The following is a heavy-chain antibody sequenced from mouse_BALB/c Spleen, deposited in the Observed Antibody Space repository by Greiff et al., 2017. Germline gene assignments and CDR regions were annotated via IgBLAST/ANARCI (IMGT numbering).Heavy chain of an antibody. D-gene: IGHD2-3*01. V-gene: IGHV1-7*01. J-gene: IGHJ1*01. Sequence: QVQLQQSGAELAKPGASVKMSCKASGYTFTSYWMHWVKQRPGQGLEWIGYINPSTGYTEYNQKFKDKATLTADKSSSTAYMQLSSLTSEDSAVYYCARGDDGYYFIVWGAGTTVTVSS. CDR2: INPSTGYT. CDR1: GYTFTSYW. CDR3: ARGDDGYYFIV.